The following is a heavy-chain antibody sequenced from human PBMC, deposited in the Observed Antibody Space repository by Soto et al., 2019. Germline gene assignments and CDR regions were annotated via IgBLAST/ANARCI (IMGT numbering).Heavy chain of an antibody. J-gene: IGHJ4*02. CDR1: GGSISSSSSY. Sequence: PSETLSLTCTVSGGSISSSSSYWGWIRQPPGKGLEWVGSINYLGNTYYNPSLGSRVTISVDTSKNQFSLKLSSVTAADTAVYYCARGKHYGSGSPSFDYWGQGTLVTVSS. CDR2: INYLGNT. CDR3: ARGKHYGSGSPSFDY. V-gene: IGHV4-39*01. D-gene: IGHD3-10*01.